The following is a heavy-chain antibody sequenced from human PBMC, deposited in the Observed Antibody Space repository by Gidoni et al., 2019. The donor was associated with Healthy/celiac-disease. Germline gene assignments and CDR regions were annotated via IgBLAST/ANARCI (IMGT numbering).Heavy chain of an antibody. CDR1: GGPISSYY. Sequence: QVPLQESGPGLVKPSEPLSLTCSVSGGPISSYYWSWIRQPAGKGLEWIGRIYTSGSTNYNPSLKSRVTMSVDTSKNQFSLKLSSVTAADTAVYYCARDRPLIAVAGMGWFDPWGQGTLVTVSS. J-gene: IGHJ5*02. CDR2: IYTSGST. CDR3: ARDRPLIAVAGMGWFDP. V-gene: IGHV4-4*07. D-gene: IGHD6-19*01.